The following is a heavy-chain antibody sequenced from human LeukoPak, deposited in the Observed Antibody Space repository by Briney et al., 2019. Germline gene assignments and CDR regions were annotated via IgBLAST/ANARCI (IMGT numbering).Heavy chain of an antibody. Sequence: ASVKVSCKASGYTFTGYYMHWVRQAPGQGLEWMGWINPNSGGTNYAQKFQGRVTMTRDTSISTAYMELSRLRSDDTAVYCCAIYVNDIAAAGTDWFDPWGQGTLVTVSS. J-gene: IGHJ5*02. CDR1: GYTFTGYY. D-gene: IGHD6-13*01. CDR3: AIYVNDIAAAGTDWFDP. CDR2: INPNSGGT. V-gene: IGHV1-2*02.